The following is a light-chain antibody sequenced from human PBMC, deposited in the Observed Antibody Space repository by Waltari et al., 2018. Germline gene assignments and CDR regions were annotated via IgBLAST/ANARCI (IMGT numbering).Light chain of an antibody. CDR2: RDN. CDR3: STWDNSLKTYI. J-gene: IGLJ1*01. V-gene: IGLV10-54*04. CDR1: SKEFGNQG. Sequence: QAGMTQPPSVSRALRQTAPLTCTGNSKEFGNQGAPWLQQHQGHPPKLLSYRDNRRPSGISERFSASRSGNTASLTITELQPEDEADYYCSTWDNSLKTYIFGTGTKVTVL.